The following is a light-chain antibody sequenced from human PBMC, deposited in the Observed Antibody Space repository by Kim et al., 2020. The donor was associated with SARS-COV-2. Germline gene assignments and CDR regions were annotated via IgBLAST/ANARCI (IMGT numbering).Light chain of an antibody. V-gene: IGKV3-11*01. CDR3: QQRGS. CDR1: QYITRN. Sequence: APLSLSPGERATLSCRASQYITRNLAWYQQRPGQAPRLLIYDASTRATGIPARFSGSGSGTDFTLTISSLEPEDFAVYHCQQRGSFGQGTRLEIK. CDR2: DAS. J-gene: IGKJ5*01.